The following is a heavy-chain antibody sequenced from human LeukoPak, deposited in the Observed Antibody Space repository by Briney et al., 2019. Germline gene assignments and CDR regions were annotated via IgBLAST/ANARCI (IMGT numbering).Heavy chain of an antibody. V-gene: IGHV1-18*04. D-gene: IGHD3-3*01. CDR2: ISAYNGNT. Sequence: ASVKVSCKASGYTFTSYGISWVRQAPGQRLEWMGWISAYNGNTNYAQKLQGRVTMTTDTSTSTAYMELRSLRSDDTAVYYCARDFRATYYDFWSGYLYYFDYWGQGTLVTVSS. CDR3: ARDFRATYYDFWSGYLYYFDY. CDR1: GYTFTSYG. J-gene: IGHJ4*02.